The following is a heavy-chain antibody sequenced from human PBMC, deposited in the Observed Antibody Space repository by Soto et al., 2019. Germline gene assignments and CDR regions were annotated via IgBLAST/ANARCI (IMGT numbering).Heavy chain of an antibody. CDR1: GDSLTDLS. CDR3: ATFPGAAKRHAFDI. V-gene: IGHV1-24*01. Sequence: ASVKVSCKVSGDSLTDLSMHWVRQAPGKGLEWMGGFDPEDGETIYAQKFQGRVTMTEDTSTDTAYMELSSLRSEDTAVYYCATFPGAAKRHAFDIWGQGTMVTVSS. CDR2: FDPEDGET. J-gene: IGHJ3*02.